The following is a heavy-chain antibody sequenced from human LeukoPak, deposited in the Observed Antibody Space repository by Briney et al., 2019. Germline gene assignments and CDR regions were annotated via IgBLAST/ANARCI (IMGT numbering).Heavy chain of an antibody. Sequence: PSETLSLTCAVYGGSFSGYYWSWIRQPPGKGLEWIGEINHSGSTNYNPSLKSRVTISVDTSKNQFSLKLSSVTAADTAVYYCATGRDAYKVGYWGQGTLVTVSS. CDR2: INHSGST. V-gene: IGHV4-34*01. J-gene: IGHJ4*02. CDR1: GGSFSGYY. CDR3: ATGRDAYKVGY. D-gene: IGHD5-24*01.